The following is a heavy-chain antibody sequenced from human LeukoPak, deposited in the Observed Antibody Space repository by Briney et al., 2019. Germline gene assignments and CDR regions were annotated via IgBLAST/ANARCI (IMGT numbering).Heavy chain of an antibody. CDR3: ARSRITIFGVDTNGNWFDP. D-gene: IGHD3-3*01. Sequence: ASVKVSCKASGYTFTSYGISWVRQAPGQGLEWMGWISAYNGNTNYAQKLQGRVTMTTDTSTSTAYMELRSLRSDDTAVYYCARSRITIFGVDTNGNWFDPWGQGTLVTVSS. J-gene: IGHJ5*02. CDR2: ISAYNGNT. CDR1: GYTFTSYG. V-gene: IGHV1-18*01.